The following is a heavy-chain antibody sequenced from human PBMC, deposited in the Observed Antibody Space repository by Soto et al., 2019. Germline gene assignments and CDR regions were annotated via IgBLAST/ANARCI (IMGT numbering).Heavy chain of an antibody. J-gene: IGHJ2*01. CDR3: ASQGYCRDLRCYRSTGFWSFDL. D-gene: IGHD2-15*01. V-gene: IGHV4-34*01. Sequence: QVQLQQWGAGLLKPSDTLSLTCAVYGGSFSYYYWTWIRQPPGKGLEWIGEINYNGSASYNPSLKGRVTMSLDTSNNQFSLRLSSVTAADTAVYYCASQGYCRDLRCYRSTGFWSFDLWGRGTLVTVSA. CDR2: INYNGSA. CDR1: GGSFSYYY.